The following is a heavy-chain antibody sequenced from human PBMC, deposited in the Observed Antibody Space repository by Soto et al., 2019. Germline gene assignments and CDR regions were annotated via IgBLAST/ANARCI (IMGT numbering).Heavy chain of an antibody. Sequence: EVQLVESGGGLVKPGGSLRLSCAASGFTFSSYSMNWVRQAPGKGLEWVSSISSSSSYIYYADSVKGRFTISRDNAKNSLYLQMNSLRAEDTAVYYCARGSESSNSYYYYGMDVWGQGTTVTVSS. CDR3: ARGSESSNSYYYYGMDV. V-gene: IGHV3-21*01. J-gene: IGHJ6*02. D-gene: IGHD4-4*01. CDR2: ISSSSSYI. CDR1: GFTFSSYS.